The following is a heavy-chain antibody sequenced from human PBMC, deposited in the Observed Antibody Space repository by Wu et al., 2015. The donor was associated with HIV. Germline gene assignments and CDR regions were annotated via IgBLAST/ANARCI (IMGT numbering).Heavy chain of an antibody. CDR3: ARDDQLPWFGDLDN. CDR1: GYTFTDYY. Sequence: QVQLVQSGADVKKPGASVKVSCKASGYTFTDYYIHWVRQAPGQGLEWMGWINPNSGATEYTQKFQGRVTMTRDTSISTAYMELSRLRSDDTAVYFCARDDQLPWFGDLDNWGQGTLVTVSS. CDR2: INPNSGAT. D-gene: IGHD3-10*01. J-gene: IGHJ4*02. V-gene: IGHV1-2*02.